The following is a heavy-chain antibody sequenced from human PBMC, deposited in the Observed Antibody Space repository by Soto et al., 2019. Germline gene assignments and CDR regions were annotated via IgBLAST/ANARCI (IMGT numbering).Heavy chain of an antibody. CDR1: GFTFSSYA. D-gene: IGHD6-6*01. CDR2: ITSSGGST. V-gene: IGHV3-23*01. J-gene: IGHJ6*02. Sequence: GGSLRLSCAASGFTFSSYAMSWVRQAPGKGLEWVSTITSSGGSTYYADSVRGRFTISRDNSKNTLYLQMNSLRAEDTAVYYCARLELEYSSSSVMARYYYGMDVWGQGTTVTVSS. CDR3: ARLELEYSSSSVMARYYYGMDV.